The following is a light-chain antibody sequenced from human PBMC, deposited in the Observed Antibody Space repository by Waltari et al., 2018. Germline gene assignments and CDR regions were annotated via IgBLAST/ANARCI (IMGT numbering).Light chain of an antibody. CDR3: QQRSDLPPIT. CDR2: DAS. CDR1: QSISTY. V-gene: IGKV3-11*01. Sequence: IVLTQSPATLSLSPGERATLSCRASQSISTYLAWYQQKPGQAPRLLISDASYSATGNPARFSGSGSGTDFTLTISSLEPEDFAVYYCQQRSDLPPITFGQGTKVEI. J-gene: IGKJ1*01.